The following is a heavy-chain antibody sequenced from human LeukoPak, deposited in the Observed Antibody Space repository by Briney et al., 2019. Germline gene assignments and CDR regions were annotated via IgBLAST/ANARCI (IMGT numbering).Heavy chain of an antibody. Sequence: SQTLSLTCTVSGGSISSGGYYWSWIRQHPGKGLERIGYIYYSGSTYYNPSLKSRVTISVDTSKNQFSLKLSSVTAADTAVYYCARVRGGYYPTFDYWGQGTLVTVSS. CDR1: GGSISSGGYY. CDR3: ARVRGGYYPTFDY. D-gene: IGHD3-22*01. V-gene: IGHV4-31*03. J-gene: IGHJ4*02. CDR2: IYYSGST.